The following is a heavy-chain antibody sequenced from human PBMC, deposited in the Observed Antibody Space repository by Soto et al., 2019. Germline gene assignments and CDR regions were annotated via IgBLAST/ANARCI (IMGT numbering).Heavy chain of an antibody. CDR1: GFIFSDYS. CDR2: ISGRGGST. Sequence: EVQLLESGGGLVLPGGSLRLSCAASGFIFSDYSMSWVRQAPGKGLEWVSGISGRGGSTYYADSVKGRFTISRDSSRSTLFLQMNSLRAEDTALYFCARSSGDTWEQYYFDYWGQGTLVPVSS. J-gene: IGHJ4*02. V-gene: IGHV3-23*01. D-gene: IGHD1-1*01. CDR3: ARSSGDTWEQYYFDY.